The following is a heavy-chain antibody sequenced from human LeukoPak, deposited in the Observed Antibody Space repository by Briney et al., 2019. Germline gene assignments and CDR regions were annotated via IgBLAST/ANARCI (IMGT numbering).Heavy chain of an antibody. CDR3: TKELHVAVAVADYYYFYMDV. Sequence: RGSLRLSCAASGFAFSSFAMGWVRQSPGKGLEWLSTIIGGGNTTFYAGSVKGRFTISRDNSKNALYLHMDSLRPDDTAIYYCTKELHVAVAVADYYYFYMDVWGRGTAVTVSS. CDR2: IIGGGNTT. CDR1: GFAFSSFA. J-gene: IGHJ6*03. V-gene: IGHV3-23*01. D-gene: IGHD6-19*01.